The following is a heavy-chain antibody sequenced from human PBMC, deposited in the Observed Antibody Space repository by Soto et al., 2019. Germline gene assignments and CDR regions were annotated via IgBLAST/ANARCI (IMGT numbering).Heavy chain of an antibody. J-gene: IGHJ6*02. Sequence: SETLSLTCTVSGGSISSSSYDWGWIRQPPGKGLEWIGSIYYSGSTYYNPSLKSRVTISVDTSKNQFSLKLSSVTAADTAVYHCARRAGGSYYYYYGMDVWGQGTTVTVSS. CDR2: IYYSGST. D-gene: IGHD1-26*01. CDR1: GGSISSSSYD. CDR3: ARRAGGSYYYYYGMDV. V-gene: IGHV4-39*01.